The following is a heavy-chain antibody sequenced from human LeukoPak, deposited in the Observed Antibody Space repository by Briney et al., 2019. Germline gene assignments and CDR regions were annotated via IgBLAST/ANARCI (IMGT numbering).Heavy chain of an antibody. CDR3: ARVRFLEWSDY. CDR1: GFSLRSFW. CDR2: INQEGSEK. D-gene: IGHD3-3*01. J-gene: IGHJ4*02. V-gene: IGHV3-7*01. Sequence: PGGSLRLSCEPSGFSLRSFWMTWVRQAPGKGPEWVANINQEGSEKYYGDSVKGRFTISRDNAKNTLYLEMNSLRAGDTAVYYCARVRFLEWSDYWGQGTLVTVSS.